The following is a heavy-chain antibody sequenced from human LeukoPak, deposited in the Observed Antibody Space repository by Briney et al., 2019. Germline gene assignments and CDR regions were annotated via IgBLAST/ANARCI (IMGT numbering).Heavy chain of an antibody. Sequence: SLKLSCTTSGYTFTGYNMRWERHAPGPGREWKGWSNANSGGTNYAQKFQGRVTMTRETSISTAYMELSRMKSDDTAVYYCASTSGRYSWFDPWGQGTLVTVSS. J-gene: IGHJ5*02. V-gene: IGHV1-2*02. CDR1: GYTFTGYN. CDR3: ASTSGRYSWFDP. D-gene: IGHD1-26*01. CDR2: SNANSGGT.